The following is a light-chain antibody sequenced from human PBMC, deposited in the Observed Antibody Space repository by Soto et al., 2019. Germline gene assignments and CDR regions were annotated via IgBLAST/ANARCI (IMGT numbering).Light chain of an antibody. CDR2: AAS. CDR1: QTIMTY. V-gene: IGKV1-39*01. CDR3: QQSYNSPQT. Sequence: DTQMTQSPSSLSASVGDEVTITCRASQTIMTYLNWYQLKPGKPPRLLIYAASSLQSGVPSRFSGSGSGTDFTLTISSLQPEDFATYSCQQSYNSPQTFGRGTKVDIK. J-gene: IGKJ1*01.